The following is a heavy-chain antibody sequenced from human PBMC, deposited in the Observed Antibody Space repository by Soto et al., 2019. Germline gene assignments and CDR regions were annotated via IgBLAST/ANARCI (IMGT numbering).Heavy chain of an antibody. V-gene: IGHV3-7*01. CDR3: ARAFYSPFDY. CDR1: GLAFSTHW. J-gene: IGHJ4*02. D-gene: IGHD2-15*01. Sequence: GGSLRLSCAASGLAFSTHWMTWVRQAPGKGLEWVANINQDGTEKYYVDSVKGRFTISRDNAKNSLYLQMNSLRAEDTAVYYCARAFYSPFDYWGQGTLVTVSS. CDR2: INQDGTEK.